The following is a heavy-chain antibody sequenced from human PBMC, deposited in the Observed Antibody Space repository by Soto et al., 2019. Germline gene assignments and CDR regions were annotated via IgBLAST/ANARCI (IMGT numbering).Heavy chain of an antibody. CDR1: GGPFSGFY. J-gene: IGHJ4*02. D-gene: IGHD2-2*01. Sequence: SETLSLTCAVYGGPFSGFYWSWIRQPPGKELEWIGEINQSGSTNYNPSLKSRVTMSVDTSKNQFSLNLRSVTAADTAMYYCARFRRGPAALFDKDWGPGTLVTVSS. CDR2: INQSGST. CDR3: ARFRRGPAALFDKD. V-gene: IGHV4-34*01.